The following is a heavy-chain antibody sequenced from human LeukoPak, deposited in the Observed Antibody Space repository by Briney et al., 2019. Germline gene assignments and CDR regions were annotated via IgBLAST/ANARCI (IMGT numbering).Heavy chain of an antibody. Sequence: PGRSLRLSCVASGFTFSSYGMHWVRQAPGKGLEWVAVIWYDGSNKYYADSVKGRFIISRDNSKNTLYLQMSSLRGEDTAVYYCARGTSSWYSDWLDPWGQGTLVTVSS. CDR1: GFTFSSYG. J-gene: IGHJ5*02. CDR2: IWYDGSNK. V-gene: IGHV3-33*01. CDR3: ARGTSSWYSDWLDP. D-gene: IGHD6-13*01.